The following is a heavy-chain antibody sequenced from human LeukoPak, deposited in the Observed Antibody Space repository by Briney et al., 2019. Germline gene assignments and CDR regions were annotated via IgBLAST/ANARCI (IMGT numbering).Heavy chain of an antibody. V-gene: IGHV3-48*04. J-gene: IGHJ3*02. Sequence: AGGSLRLSCAASGFTFSSYNMNWVRQAPGKGLEWISYISTSSSTIYYADSVKGRFTISRDNAKNTLYLQMNSLRAEDTAVYYCARDDVVAGTGAFDMWGQGTMVTVSS. D-gene: IGHD6-19*01. CDR3: ARDDVVAGTGAFDM. CDR1: GFTFSSYN. CDR2: ISTSSSTI.